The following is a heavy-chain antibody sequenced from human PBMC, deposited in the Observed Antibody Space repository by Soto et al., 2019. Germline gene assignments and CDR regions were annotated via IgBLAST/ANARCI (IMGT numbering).Heavy chain of an antibody. J-gene: IGHJ3*02. D-gene: IGHD3-9*01. CDR2: ISGSGGST. CDR1: GITFSSYA. CDR3: AKDTYYDVLAGTDAFDI. V-gene: IGHV3-23*01. Sequence: EVQLLESGGGLIQPGGSLRLSCAASGITFSSYAMNWVRQAPGKGLEWVSVISGSGGSTYYADSVKGRFTISRDNSKNTLYLQMNSLRADDTAVYYCAKDTYYDVLAGTDAFDIWGQGTMVTVSS.